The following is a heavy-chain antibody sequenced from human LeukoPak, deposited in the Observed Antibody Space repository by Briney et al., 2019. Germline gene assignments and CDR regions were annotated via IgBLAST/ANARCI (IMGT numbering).Heavy chain of an antibody. CDR1: GYSISSGYY. Sequence: SETLSLTCTVSGYSISSGYYWGWIRQPPGKGLEWIGSIYHSGRTFYNPSLKSRVTISVDTSKNQFSLKLTSVTAADTAVYYCARLREGSPDCWGQGTLVTVSS. CDR3: ARLREGSPDC. CDR2: IYHSGRT. V-gene: IGHV4-38-2*02. J-gene: IGHJ4*02.